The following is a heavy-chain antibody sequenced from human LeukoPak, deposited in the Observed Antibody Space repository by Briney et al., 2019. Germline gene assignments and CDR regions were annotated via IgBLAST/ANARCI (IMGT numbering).Heavy chain of an antibody. CDR2: ISYDGSNK. CDR3: AKVQSYYYDSSGELDY. CDR1: GFTFSSYG. V-gene: IGHV3-30*18. Sequence: GGSLRLSCAASGFTFSSYGMHWVRQAPGKGLEWVAVISYDGSNKYYADSVKGRFTISRDNSKNTLYLQMNSPRAEDTAVYYCAKVQSYYYDSSGELDYWGQGTLVTVSS. J-gene: IGHJ4*02. D-gene: IGHD3-22*01.